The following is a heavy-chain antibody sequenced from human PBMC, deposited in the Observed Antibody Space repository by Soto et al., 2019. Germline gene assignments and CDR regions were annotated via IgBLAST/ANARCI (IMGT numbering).Heavy chain of an antibody. J-gene: IGHJ4*02. Sequence: QVQLQQWGAGLLKPSETLSLTCAVYGGPFSGYYWIWIRQPPGKGLEWIGEINDSGRTNYNPSLNSRVTISVETSKTQFSLKLSSVTAADTAVYYCARSRFRGGYNLWGQGNLVTVSS. V-gene: IGHV4-34*01. D-gene: IGHD5-12*01. CDR2: INDSGRT. CDR3: ARSRFRGGYNL. CDR1: GGPFSGYY.